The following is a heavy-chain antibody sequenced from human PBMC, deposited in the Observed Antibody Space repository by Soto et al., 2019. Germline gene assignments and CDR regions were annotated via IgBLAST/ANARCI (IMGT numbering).Heavy chain of an antibody. V-gene: IGHV1-69*01. CDR1: GGTFNNYG. CDR2: IIPLFGKV. Sequence: QVQLVQSGAEVTKPGSSVKVSCKASGGTFNNYGITWVRQAPGQGLEWMGGIIPLFGKVHYAQKFQGRVTVTADESTGTGYMALTSLRGEDTAVYYFASYVVGAAAMPWLASWGQGTLVTVSS. D-gene: IGHD2-15*01. CDR3: ASYVVGAAAMPWLAS. J-gene: IGHJ5*01.